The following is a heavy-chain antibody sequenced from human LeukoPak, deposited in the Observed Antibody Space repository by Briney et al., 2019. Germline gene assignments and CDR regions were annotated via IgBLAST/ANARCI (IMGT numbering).Heavy chain of an antibody. CDR2: IYYSGST. J-gene: IGHJ4*02. D-gene: IGHD1-1*01. CDR1: GGSISSYY. Sequence: SETLSLTCTVSGGSISSYYWSWIRQPPGKGLEWIGYIYYSGSTNYNPSRKSRVTISVDTSKNQFSLKLSSVTAADTAVYYCARDGNGYFDYWGQGTLVTVSS. V-gene: IGHV4-59*01. CDR3: ARDGNGYFDY.